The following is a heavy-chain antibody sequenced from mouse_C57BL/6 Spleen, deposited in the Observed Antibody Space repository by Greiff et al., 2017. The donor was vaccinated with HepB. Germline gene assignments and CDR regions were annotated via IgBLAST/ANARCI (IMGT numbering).Heavy chain of an antibody. CDR1: GFTFTDYY. D-gene: IGHD1-1*01. CDR2: IRNKANGYTT. J-gene: IGHJ1*03. CDR3: ARWGTTVVPYWYFDV. Sequence: EVKVVESGGGLVQPGGSLSLSCAASGFTFTDYYMSWVRQPPGKALEWLGFIRNKANGYTTEYSASVKGRFTISRDNSQSILYLQMNALRAEDSATYYCARWGTTVVPYWYFDVWGTGTTVTVSS. V-gene: IGHV7-3*01.